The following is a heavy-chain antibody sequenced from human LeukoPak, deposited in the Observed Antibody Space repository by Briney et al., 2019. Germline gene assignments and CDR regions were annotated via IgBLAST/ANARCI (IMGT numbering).Heavy chain of an antibody. Sequence: GGSLRLSCAASGFTFSSYWMNWVRKAPGKGLVWVSRIASDGSSTTYADSVKGRFSISRDNAKNTLYLQMNSLRVEDTAVYYCARGRPHGNDYWGQGTLVTVSS. CDR3: ARGRPHGNDY. J-gene: IGHJ4*02. CDR2: IASDGSST. D-gene: IGHD4-23*01. V-gene: IGHV3-74*01. CDR1: GFTFSSYW.